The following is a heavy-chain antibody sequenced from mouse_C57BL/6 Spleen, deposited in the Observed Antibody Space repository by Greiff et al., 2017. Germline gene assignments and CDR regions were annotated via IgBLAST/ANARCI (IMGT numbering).Heavy chain of an antibody. D-gene: IGHD1-1*01. CDR2: IDPSDSYT. Sequence: VQLQQPGAELVMPGASVKLSCKASGYTFTSYWMHWVKQRPGQGLEWIGEIDPSDSYTNYNQKFKGKSTLTVDKSSSTAYMQLSSLTSEDSAVXYCARDYYGSSGAMDYWGQGTSVTVSS. J-gene: IGHJ4*01. V-gene: IGHV1-69*01. CDR3: ARDYYGSSGAMDY. CDR1: GYTFTSYW.